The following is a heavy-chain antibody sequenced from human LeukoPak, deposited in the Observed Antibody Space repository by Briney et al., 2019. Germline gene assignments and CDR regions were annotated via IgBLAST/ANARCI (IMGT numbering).Heavy chain of an antibody. D-gene: IGHD6-13*01. J-gene: IGHJ6*03. CDR3: ARTTEAHSWQTRYYSYYMDV. CDR2: INHSGST. V-gene: IGHV4-34*01. Sequence: PGGSLRLSCAASGFTFSSYWMHWVRQAPGKGLEWIGEINHSGSTNYNPSLKSRVTISVDTSKNQFSLKLSSVTAADTAVYYCARTTEAHSWQTRYYSYYMDVWGKGTTVTVSS. CDR1: GFTFSSYW.